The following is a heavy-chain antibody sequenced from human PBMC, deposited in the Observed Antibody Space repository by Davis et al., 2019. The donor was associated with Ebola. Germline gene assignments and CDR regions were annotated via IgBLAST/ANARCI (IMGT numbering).Heavy chain of an antibody. D-gene: IGHD3-10*01. CDR2: INAGNGNT. Sequence: AASVKVSCKASGYTFNSYAMYWVRQPPGQRLEWMGWINAGNGNTKYSQKFQGRVTITRDTSASTAYMELSSLRSEDTAVYYCARPYYFGSGTYLDYWGQGTLVTVSS. CDR1: GYTFNSYA. CDR3: ARPYYFGSGTYLDY. J-gene: IGHJ4*02. V-gene: IGHV1-3*01.